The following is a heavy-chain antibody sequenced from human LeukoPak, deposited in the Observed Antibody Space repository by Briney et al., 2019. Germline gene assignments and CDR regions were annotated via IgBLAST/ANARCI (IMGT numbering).Heavy chain of an antibody. J-gene: IGHJ5*02. CDR1: GFTFSSYW. D-gene: IGHD3-9*01. CDR2: INSDGSST. V-gene: IGHV3-74*01. Sequence: GGSLRLSCAASGFTFSSYWMHWVRQAPGKGLVWVSRINSDGSSTSYADSVKGRFTIFRDNAKNTLYLQMNSLRAEDTAVYYCARETYYDILTGHPGGWFDPWGQGTLVTVSS. CDR3: ARETYYDILTGHPGGWFDP.